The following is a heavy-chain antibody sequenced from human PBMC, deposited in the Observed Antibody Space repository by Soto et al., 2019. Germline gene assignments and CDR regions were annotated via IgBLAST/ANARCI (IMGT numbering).Heavy chain of an antibody. CDR1: GFTVSTDW. Sequence: SLRLSCAASGFTVSTDWMYWVRQAPGKGLERVSLIKSGGNTYYADSVEGRFTISRDNSKNTVYLQMNSLRAEDTAVYYCVRENYYYGMDVWGQGTTVTVSS. CDR3: VRENYYYGMDV. V-gene: IGHV3-66*01. J-gene: IGHJ6*02. CDR2: IKSGGNT.